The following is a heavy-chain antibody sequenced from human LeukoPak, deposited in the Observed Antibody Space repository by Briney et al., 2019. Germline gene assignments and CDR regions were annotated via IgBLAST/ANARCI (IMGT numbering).Heavy chain of an antibody. D-gene: IGHD2-15*01. CDR2: MNPNSGNT. CDR3: ARGRRDIVVVVAGQP. CDR1: GYTFTSYD. V-gene: IGHV1-8*01. J-gene: IGHJ4*02. Sequence: GASVKVSCKASGYTFTSYDINRVRQATGQGLEWMGWMNPNSGNTGYAQKFQGRVTMTRNTSISTAYMELSSLRSEDTAVYYCARGRRDIVVVVAGQPWGQGTLVTVSS.